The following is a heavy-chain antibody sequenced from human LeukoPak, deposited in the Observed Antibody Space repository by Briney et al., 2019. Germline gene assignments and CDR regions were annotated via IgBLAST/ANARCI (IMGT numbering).Heavy chain of an antibody. J-gene: IGHJ5*02. CDR2: IYYSGST. Sequence: SETLSLTCTVSGGSISSYYWSWIRQPPGKGLEWIGYIYYSGSTNYNPSLKSRVTISVDTSKNQFSLKLSSVTAADTAVYYCAREGLYYQAGFDPWGQGTLVTVSS. CDR1: GGSISSYY. CDR3: AREGLYYQAGFDP. D-gene: IGHD3-10*01. V-gene: IGHV4-59*01.